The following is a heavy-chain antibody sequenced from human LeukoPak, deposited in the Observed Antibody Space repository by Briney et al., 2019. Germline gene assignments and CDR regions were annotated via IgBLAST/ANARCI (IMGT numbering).Heavy chain of an antibody. CDR2: INHSGST. CDR3: AREGLTEGRGGYDSRITNWFDP. CDR1: GGSFSGYY. J-gene: IGHJ5*02. D-gene: IGHD5-12*01. Sequence: SETLSLTCAVYGGSFSGYYWSWIRQPPGKGLEWIGEINHSGSTNYNPSLKSRVTISVDTSKNQFSLKLSSVTAADTAVYYCAREGLTEGRGGYDSRITNWFDPWGQGTLVTVSS. V-gene: IGHV4-34*01.